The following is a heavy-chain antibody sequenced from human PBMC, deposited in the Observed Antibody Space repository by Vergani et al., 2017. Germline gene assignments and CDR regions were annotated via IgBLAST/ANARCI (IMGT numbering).Heavy chain of an antibody. CDR2: INHSGST. Sequence: VQLVESGGGLVQPGRSLRLSCTASGFTFGDYAMSWFRQAPGKGLEWIGEINHSGSTNYNPSLKSRVTISVDTSKNQFSLKLSSVTAADTAVYYCARRADYYGSGSHDYWGQGTLVTVSS. D-gene: IGHD3-10*01. CDR3: ARRADYYGSGSHDY. CDR1: GFTFGDYA. V-gene: IGHV4-34*01. J-gene: IGHJ4*02.